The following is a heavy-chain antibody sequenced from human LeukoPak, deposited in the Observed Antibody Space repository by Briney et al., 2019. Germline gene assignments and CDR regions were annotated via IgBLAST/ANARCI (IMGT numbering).Heavy chain of an antibody. CDR2: MNPNSGNT. J-gene: IGHJ6*03. Sequence: ASVKVSCKASGDTFTSYDINWVRQATGQGLEWMGWMNPNSGNTGYAQKFQGRVTMTRNTSISTAYMELSSLRSEDTAVCYCARVRGVAGTYYYYYMDVWGKGTTVTVSS. CDR3: ARVRGVAGTYYYYYMDV. V-gene: IGHV1-8*01. CDR1: GDTFTSYD. D-gene: IGHD6-19*01.